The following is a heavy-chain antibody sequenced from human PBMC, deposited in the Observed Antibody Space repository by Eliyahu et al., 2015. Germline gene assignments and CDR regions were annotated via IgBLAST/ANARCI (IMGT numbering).Heavy chain of an antibody. Sequence: QVQLQESGPGLVKPSETLSLTCTVXGXSMGXYWWXWXRQPXGXGLEWIGRIYSDGSTDYNPSLKSRVTVSLDTSKKQFSLKLTSVTAADTAMYYCARHGGDCGGDCLRDYWGQGTLVTVSS. CDR2: IYSDGST. CDR3: ARHGGDCGGDCLRDY. V-gene: IGHV4-4*07. J-gene: IGHJ4*02. D-gene: IGHD2-21*02. CDR1: GXSMGXYW.